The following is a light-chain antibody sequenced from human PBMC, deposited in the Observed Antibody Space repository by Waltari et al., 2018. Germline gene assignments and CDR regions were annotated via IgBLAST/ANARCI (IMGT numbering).Light chain of an antibody. J-gene: IGKJ2*01. Sequence: DIQMTQSPSSLSASVGDRVTITCRASQSISSYLNWYQQKPGKAPKLLIYAAFSLQSGVPSWFTGNGSGTDFTLTISSLQPVDFATYYCLQSYSTLYTFGQGTKLEIK. V-gene: IGKV1-39*01. CDR2: AAF. CDR1: QSISSY. CDR3: LQSYSTLYT.